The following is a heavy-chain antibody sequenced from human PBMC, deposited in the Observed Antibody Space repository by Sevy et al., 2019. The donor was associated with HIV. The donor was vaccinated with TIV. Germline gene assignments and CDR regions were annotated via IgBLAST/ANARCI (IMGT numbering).Heavy chain of an antibody. CDR1: GFSFSHYA. CDR3: ARVAVSYCTNDCYHRFDY. V-gene: IGHV3-30-3*01. D-gene: IGHD2-8*01. CDR2: ISYDGTYK. Sequence: GGSLRLSCAVSGFSFSHYAFHWVRQAPGKGLEWVSLISYDGTYKYYADSVKGRFTISRDNSKNTLYLQMNSLRGNDTAVYYGARVAVSYCTNDCYHRFDYWGLGALVTVSS. J-gene: IGHJ4*02.